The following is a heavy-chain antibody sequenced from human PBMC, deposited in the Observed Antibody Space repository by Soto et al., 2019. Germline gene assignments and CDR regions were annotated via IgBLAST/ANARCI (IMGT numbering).Heavy chain of an antibody. D-gene: IGHD2-2*01. Sequence: EVQLVESGGGLVKPGGSLRLSCAASGFAFSNAWMNWVRHAPGKGLEWVGRIKSKTDGGTTDYAAPVKGRFTISRDDSKNTLYLQMNSLKTEDTAVYYCTTGVPSAGKPIYYYYGMDVWGQGTTVTVSS. J-gene: IGHJ6*02. CDR1: GFAFSNAW. CDR3: TTGVPSAGKPIYYYYGMDV. V-gene: IGHV3-15*07. CDR2: IKSKTDGGTT.